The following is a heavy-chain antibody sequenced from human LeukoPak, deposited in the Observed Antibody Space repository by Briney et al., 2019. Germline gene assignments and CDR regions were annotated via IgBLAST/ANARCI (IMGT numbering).Heavy chain of an antibody. CDR3: ARGDSSDYYWYYFDY. D-gene: IGHD3-22*01. CDR1: GGTFSSYA. J-gene: IGHJ4*02. Sequence: GSSVKVSCKASGGTFSSYAISWVRQAPGQGLEWMGGIIPIFGTANYAQKFQGRVTITTDESTSTAYMELSSLRSEDTAVYYCARGDSSDYYWYYFDYWGQGTLVTVSS. CDR2: IIPIFGTA. V-gene: IGHV1-69*05.